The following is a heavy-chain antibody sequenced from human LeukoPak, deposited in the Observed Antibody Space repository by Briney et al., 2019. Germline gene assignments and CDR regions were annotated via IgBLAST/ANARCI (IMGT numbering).Heavy chain of an antibody. D-gene: IGHD3-22*01. CDR2: ISSSSSYI. CDR3: ARDRSSYYYLDAFDI. J-gene: IGHJ3*02. V-gene: IGHV3-21*01. Sequence: PGGSLRLSCAASGFTFSSYSMNWVRQAPGKGLEWVSSISSSSSYIYYADSVKGRFTISRDNAKNSLYLHMNSLRVEDTAVYYCARDRSSYYYLDAFDIWGQGTMVTVSS. CDR1: GFTFSSYS.